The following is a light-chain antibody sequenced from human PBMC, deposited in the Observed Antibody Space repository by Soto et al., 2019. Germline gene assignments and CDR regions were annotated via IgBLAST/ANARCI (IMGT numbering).Light chain of an antibody. J-gene: IGLJ1*01. Sequence: QSALTQPASVSGSPGQSITISCTGTSSDIGGYNSVSWYQQHPGKAPKLMIYEVNNRPSGVSNRFSASKSANTASLTISGLQAEDEADYYCNSYTSTGAYVFGTGTKLT. CDR3: NSYTSTGAYV. CDR2: EVN. V-gene: IGLV2-14*01. CDR1: SSDIGGYNS.